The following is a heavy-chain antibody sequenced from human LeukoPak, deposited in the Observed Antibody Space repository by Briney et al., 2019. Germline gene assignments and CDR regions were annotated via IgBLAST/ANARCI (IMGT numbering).Heavy chain of an antibody. D-gene: IGHD5-24*01. CDR2: ISGDGGST. Sequence: PGGSLRLSCAAFGFTFDDYAMHWVRQAPGKGLEWVSLISGDGGSTYYADSVKGRFTISRDNSKNSLYLQMNSLRTEDTALYYCAKDSLEEMATIAGGFDSGFDYWGQGTLVTVSS. J-gene: IGHJ4*02. CDR1: GFTFDDYA. V-gene: IGHV3-43*02. CDR3: AKDSLEEMATIAGGFDSGFDY.